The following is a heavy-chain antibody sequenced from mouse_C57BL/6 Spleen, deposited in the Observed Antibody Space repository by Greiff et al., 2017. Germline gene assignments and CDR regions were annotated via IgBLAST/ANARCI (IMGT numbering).Heavy chain of an antibody. V-gene: IGHV5-12*01. D-gene: IGHD1-1*01. CDR3: ARRHYYGSNAMDY. Sequence: EVQVVESGGGLVQPGGSLKLSCAASGFTFSDYYMYWVRQTPEKRLEWVAYISNGGGSTYYPDTVKGRFTISRDNDKNTLYLQMSRLKSEDTAMYYCARRHYYGSNAMDYWGQGTSVTVSS. J-gene: IGHJ4*01. CDR1: GFTFSDYY. CDR2: ISNGGGST.